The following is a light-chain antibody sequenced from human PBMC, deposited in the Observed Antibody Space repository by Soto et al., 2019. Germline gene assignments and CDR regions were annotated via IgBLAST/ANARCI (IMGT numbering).Light chain of an antibody. Sequence: QSVLTQPASASGSPGQSITISCTGTSSDVGGYNYVSWYQQHPGKAPKLMIYDVSNRPSGVSNRFSGSKSGNTASLTISGLQAEDAADYYCSSYTSSSTLYVFGTGTKVTVL. CDR1: SSDVGGYNY. V-gene: IGLV2-14*01. J-gene: IGLJ1*01. CDR3: SSYTSSSTLYV. CDR2: DVS.